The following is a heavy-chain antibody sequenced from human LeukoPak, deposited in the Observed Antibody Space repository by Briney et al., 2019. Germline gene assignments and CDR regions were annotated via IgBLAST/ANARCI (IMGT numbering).Heavy chain of an antibody. CDR1: GGTFSSYA. CDR2: IFTIFGTA. J-gene: IGHJ5*02. D-gene: IGHD2-15*01. Sequence: SEKVSCKASGGTFSSYAISWVRHAPGQGLEWMGGIFTIFGTANQATKFQGRVTITPDESTSTAYMELSRLRSEDTAVYYCARDASYCSGGSRYENWFDPWGQGKVASVS. CDR3: ARDASYCSGGSRYENWFDP. V-gene: IGHV1-69*01.